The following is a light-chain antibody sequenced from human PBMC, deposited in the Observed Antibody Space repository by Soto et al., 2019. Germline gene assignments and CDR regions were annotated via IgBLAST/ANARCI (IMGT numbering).Light chain of an antibody. CDR2: KAS. V-gene: IGKV1-5*03. CDR1: QSISSW. J-gene: IGKJ1*01. Sequence: DIQMTQSPSTVAASVGDRVTITCRASQSISSWLAWYQQKPGKAPKLLIYKASSLESGVPSRFSGSGFGTEFTLTNSSLQPDDFATYYCQQYESYWTFGQGTKVEIK. CDR3: QQYESYWT.